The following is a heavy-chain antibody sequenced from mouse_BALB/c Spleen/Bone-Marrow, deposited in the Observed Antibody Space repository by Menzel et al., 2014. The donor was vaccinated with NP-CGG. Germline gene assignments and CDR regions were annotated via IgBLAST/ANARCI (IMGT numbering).Heavy chain of an antibody. Sequence: VQLQESGAELARPGASVKMSCKASGYTFTSYTMHWVKQRPGQGLEWIGYINPSSGYTNYNQKFKDKATLTADKSSSTAYMQLSSLTSEDSAVYYCARFIATATEYFDYWGQGTTLTVSS. CDR3: ARFIATATEYFDY. D-gene: IGHD1-2*01. V-gene: IGHV1-4*01. CDR1: GYTFTSYT. CDR2: INPSSGYT. J-gene: IGHJ2*01.